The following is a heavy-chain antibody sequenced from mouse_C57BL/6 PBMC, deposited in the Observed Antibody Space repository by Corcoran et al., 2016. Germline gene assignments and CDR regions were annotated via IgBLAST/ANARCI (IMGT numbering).Heavy chain of an antibody. CDR1: GYTFTDYY. Sequence: QVQLQQSGPELVKPGASVQISCKASGYTFTDYYIHWVKQRPGQGLEWIGWIFPGSGNTYYNEKFKGKATLTVDKSSSTAFMLLSSLTSEDSAVYFCASSIYYGNYGYAMDYWGQGTSVTVSS. D-gene: IGHD2-1*01. J-gene: IGHJ4*01. CDR3: ASSIYYGNYGYAMDY. V-gene: IGHV1-75*01. CDR2: IFPGSGNT.